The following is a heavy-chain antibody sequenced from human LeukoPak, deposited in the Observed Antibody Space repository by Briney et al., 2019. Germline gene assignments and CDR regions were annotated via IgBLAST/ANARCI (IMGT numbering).Heavy chain of an antibody. D-gene: IGHD3-10*01. CDR1: GFTFSSYW. CDR2: IRYDGSNK. Sequence: PGGSLRLSCAASGFTFSSYWMHWVRQAPGKGLEWVAFIRYDGSNKYYADSVKGRFTISRDNSKNTLYLQMNSLRAEDTAVYYCAKDPSRVLLWFDYWGQGTLVTVSS. V-gene: IGHV3-30*02. CDR3: AKDPSRVLLWFDY. J-gene: IGHJ5*01.